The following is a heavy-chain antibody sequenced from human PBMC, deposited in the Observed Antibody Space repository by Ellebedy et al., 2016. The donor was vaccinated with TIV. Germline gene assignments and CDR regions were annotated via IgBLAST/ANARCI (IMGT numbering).Heavy chain of an antibody. CDR1: GFIFSSHW. CDR3: ARKDVGGSGWAIDL. J-gene: IGHJ5*02. D-gene: IGHD6-19*01. Sequence: GESLKISXAASGFIFSSHWMRWVRQAPGKGLEWVANIKQDGSEIHYVDSVKGRFTISRDNAKNSLFLQMNSLRVEDTAVYYCARKDVGGSGWAIDLWGQGTLVTVSS. V-gene: IGHV3-7*03. CDR2: IKQDGSEI.